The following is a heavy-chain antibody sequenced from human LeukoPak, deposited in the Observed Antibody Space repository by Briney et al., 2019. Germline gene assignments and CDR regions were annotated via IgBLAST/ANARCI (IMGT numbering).Heavy chain of an antibody. CDR2: IYYSGSS. J-gene: IGHJ4*02. CDR3: ARAGYSMSWYYFDY. D-gene: IGHD6-13*01. V-gene: IGHV4-59*08. CDR1: GVSISSYY. Sequence: SETLSLTCTVSGVSISSYYWSWIRQPPGKGLEWIGYIYYSGSSNYNPSLKSRVTISVDTSKNQFSLNLSSVTAADTALYYCARAGYSMSWYYFDYWGQGTLVTVSS.